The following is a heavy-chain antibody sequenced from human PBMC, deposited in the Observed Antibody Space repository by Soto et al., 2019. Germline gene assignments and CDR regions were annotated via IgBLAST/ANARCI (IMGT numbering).Heavy chain of an antibody. D-gene: IGHD3-16*01. J-gene: IGHJ4*02. V-gene: IGHV3-74*02. Sequence: DVKLVESGGGLVQPGESLRLSCAASGFTFSSYWMHWFRQDPGMGLVWVATINPDGITTQYADFVKGRFTVSRDNARTTLFLQMNGLRAEDTALYYCAKDLSWGQSDYWGRGTLVTVSS. CDR2: INPDGITT. CDR1: GFTFSSYW. CDR3: AKDLSWGQSDY.